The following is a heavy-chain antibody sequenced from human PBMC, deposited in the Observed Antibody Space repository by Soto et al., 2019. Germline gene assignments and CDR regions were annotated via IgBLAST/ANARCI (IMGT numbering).Heavy chain of an antibody. CDR2: ISYDGGNK. CDR3: VKSLGFCSSSSCSRDYYYYYGMDV. J-gene: IGHJ6*02. D-gene: IGHD2-2*01. Sequence: TXGSLGLSCATSGFTFSSYGMHWVRQAPGKGLEWVTLISYDGGNKYYADSVKGRFSISRDNSRNTLYLQMNSLRPEDAAVYYCVKSLGFCSSSSCSRDYYYYYGMDVWGQGTTVTVSS. V-gene: IGHV3-30*18. CDR1: GFTFSSYG.